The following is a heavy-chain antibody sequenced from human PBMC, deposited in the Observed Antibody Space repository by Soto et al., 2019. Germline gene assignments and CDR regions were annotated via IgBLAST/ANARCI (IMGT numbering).Heavy chain of an antibody. V-gene: IGHV3-9*01. CDR3: AKARGFLEWLCPSDFDY. Sequence: EVQLVESGGGLVQPGRSLRLSCAASGFTFDDYAMHWVRQAPGKGLEWVSGISWNSGSIGYADSVKGRFTISRDNAKNSLYLQMNSLRAEDTALYYCAKARGFLEWLCPSDFDYWGQGTLVTVSS. CDR2: ISWNSGSI. D-gene: IGHD3-3*01. J-gene: IGHJ4*02. CDR1: GFTFDDYA.